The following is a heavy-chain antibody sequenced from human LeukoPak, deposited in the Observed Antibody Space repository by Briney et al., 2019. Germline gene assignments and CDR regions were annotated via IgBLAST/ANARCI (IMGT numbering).Heavy chain of an antibody. CDR3: ASVSSGVDY. J-gene: IGHJ4*02. D-gene: IGHD2-15*01. CDR2: ISGTTDVV. V-gene: IGHV3-21*01. CDR1: GITFSSYG. Sequence: PGGSLTLSCVASGITFSSYGLNWVRQTPGRGLEWVSSISGTTDVVYYADSVKGRFTISRDNAKNSLYLQMNSLRAEDTAVYYCASVSSGVDYWGQGTLVTVSS.